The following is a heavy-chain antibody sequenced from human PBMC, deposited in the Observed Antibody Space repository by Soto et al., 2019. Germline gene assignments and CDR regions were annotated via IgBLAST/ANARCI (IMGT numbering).Heavy chain of an antibody. Sequence: ASVNVSCKASGYTFTSYYMHWVRQAPGQGLEWMGIINPSGGSTSYAQKFQGRVTMTRDTSTSTVYMELSSLRSEDTAVYYCARGGLGAVRGCAFDIWGQGTMVTVSS. D-gene: IGHD1-26*01. CDR2: INPSGGST. V-gene: IGHV1-46*01. CDR3: ARGGLGAVRGCAFDI. J-gene: IGHJ3*02. CDR1: GYTFTSYY.